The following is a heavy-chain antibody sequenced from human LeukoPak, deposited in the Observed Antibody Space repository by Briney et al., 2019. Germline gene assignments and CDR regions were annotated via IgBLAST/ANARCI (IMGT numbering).Heavy chain of an antibody. D-gene: IGHD3-3*01. CDR2: ISGSGGST. CDR1: GFTFSSYA. J-gene: IGHJ5*02. V-gene: IGHV3-23*01. Sequence: GGSLRLSCAASGFTFSSYAMSWVRQAPGKGLEWVSAISGSGGSTYYADSVKGRFTISRDNSKNTLYLQMNSLRAEDTAVYYCAKDGVTIFGVVINSYNWFDPWGQGTLVTVSP. CDR3: AKDGVTIFGVVINSYNWFDP.